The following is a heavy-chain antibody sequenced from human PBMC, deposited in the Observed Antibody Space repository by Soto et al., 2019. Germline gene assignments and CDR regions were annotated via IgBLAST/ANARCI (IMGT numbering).Heavy chain of an antibody. J-gene: IGHJ5*02. V-gene: IGHV4-30-2*01. CDR2: IYHSGST. CDR3: ASTNVRRCICPNGFDP. D-gene: IGHD2-8*01. CDR1: GGSISSGGYS. Sequence: QLQLQESGSGLVKPSQTLSLTCAVSGGSISSGGYSWSWIRQPPGKGLEWIGYIYHSGSTYYNQSLNKRCTIAVDRSNNQFSLKLGPVTAADAAVYYCASTNVRRCICPNGFDPWGQGTLVTVSS.